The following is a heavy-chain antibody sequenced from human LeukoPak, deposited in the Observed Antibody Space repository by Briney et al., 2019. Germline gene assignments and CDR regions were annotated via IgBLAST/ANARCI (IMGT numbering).Heavy chain of an antibody. CDR2: ISYDGSNK. Sequence: PGGSLRLSCAASGFTFSSYGMHWVRQAPGKGLEWVAVISYDGSNKYYADSVKGRFTISRDNSKNTLYLQMNSLRAEDTAVYYCARDEDGYNYYWGQGTLVTVSS. CDR3: ARDEDGYNYY. J-gene: IGHJ4*02. D-gene: IGHD5-24*01. V-gene: IGHV3-30*03. CDR1: GFTFSSYG.